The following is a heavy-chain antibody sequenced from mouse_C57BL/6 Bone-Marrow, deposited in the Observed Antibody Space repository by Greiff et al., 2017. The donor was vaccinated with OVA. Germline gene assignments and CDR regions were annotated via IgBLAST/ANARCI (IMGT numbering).Heavy chain of an antibody. CDR3: ARSDYYGSSGYFDV. J-gene: IGHJ1*03. Sequence: QVQLQQPGAELVMPGASVKLSCKASGYTFTSYWMHWVKQRPGQGLEWIGEIDPSDSYTNYNQKFKGKSTLTVDKSSSTAYMQLSSLTAEDSAVYYCARSDYYGSSGYFDVWGTGTTVTGSS. CDR2: IDPSDSYT. V-gene: IGHV1-69*01. CDR1: GYTFTSYW. D-gene: IGHD1-1*01.